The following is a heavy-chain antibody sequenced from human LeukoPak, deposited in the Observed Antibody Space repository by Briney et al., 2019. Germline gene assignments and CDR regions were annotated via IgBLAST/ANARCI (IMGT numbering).Heavy chain of an antibody. CDR2: IYTSGST. CDR3: ARDADLLGDAFDI. V-gene: IGHV4-61*02. J-gene: IGHJ3*02. CDR1: GGSISSGSYY. Sequence: SETLSLTCTVSGGSISSGSYYWSWIRQPARKGLEWIGRIYTSGSTNYNPSLKSRVTISVDTSKNQFSLKLSSVTAADTAVYYCARDADLLGDAFDIWGQGTMVTVSS. D-gene: IGHD3-16*01.